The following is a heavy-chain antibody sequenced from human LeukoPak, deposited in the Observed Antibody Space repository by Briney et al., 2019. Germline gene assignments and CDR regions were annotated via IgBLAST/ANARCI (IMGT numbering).Heavy chain of an antibody. D-gene: IGHD6-13*01. CDR3: AKGYSSSWNYFDY. CDR2: VFDSGGT. V-gene: IGHV4-59*01. CDR1: GGSISNYW. Sequence: SETLSLTCTVSGGSISNYWWSWIRQPPGKGLEWIGYVFDSGGTNYNPSLKSRVTISVDTSKKQFSLKLSSVTAADTAVYYCAKGYSSSWNYFDYWGQGTLVTVSS. J-gene: IGHJ4*02.